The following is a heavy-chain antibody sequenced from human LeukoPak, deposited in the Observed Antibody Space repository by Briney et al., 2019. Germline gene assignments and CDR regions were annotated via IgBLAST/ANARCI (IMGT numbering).Heavy chain of an antibody. CDR2: INPNSGGT. CDR1: GYTFTGYY. CDR3: AREGHSIAAAGTWFDP. D-gene: IGHD6-13*01. V-gene: IGHV1-2*02. Sequence: ASVKVSCKASGYTFTGYYMHWVRQAPGQGLEWMGWINPNSGGTNYAQKFQGRVTMTRDTSISTAYMELSRLRSDDTAAYYCAREGHSIAAAGTWFDPWGQGTLVTVSS. J-gene: IGHJ5*02.